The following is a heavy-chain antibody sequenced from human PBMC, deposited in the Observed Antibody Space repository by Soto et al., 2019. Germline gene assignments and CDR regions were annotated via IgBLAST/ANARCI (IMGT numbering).Heavy chain of an antibody. V-gene: IGHV4-4*07. J-gene: IGHJ5*02. Sequence: PSETLSLTCSVSGGSVSSHYWSWVRQPAGKGLEWIGRIYISGNTKYNPSFKSRVTMSVDTSKNQVSLRLSSVTAADTAVYYCARELKPYNSGWYFTLSWSQGTPVTVSS. D-gene: IGHD6-19*01. CDR3: ARELKPYNSGWYFTLS. CDR2: IYISGNT. CDR1: GGSVSSHY.